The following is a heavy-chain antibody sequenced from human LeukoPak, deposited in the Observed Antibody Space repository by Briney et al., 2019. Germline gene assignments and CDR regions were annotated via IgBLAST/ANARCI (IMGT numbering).Heavy chain of an antibody. Sequence: PGGSLRLSCAASGFTFSRYAMSWVRQAPGKGLEWVSAISGSGGSTYYADSVKGRFTISRDNSKNTLYLQMNSLRAEDTAVYYCAKDDVPSNWGALGLFDYWGQGTLVTVSS. D-gene: IGHD7-27*01. J-gene: IGHJ4*02. CDR1: GFTFSRYA. CDR2: ISGSGGST. V-gene: IGHV3-23*01. CDR3: AKDDVPSNWGALGLFDY.